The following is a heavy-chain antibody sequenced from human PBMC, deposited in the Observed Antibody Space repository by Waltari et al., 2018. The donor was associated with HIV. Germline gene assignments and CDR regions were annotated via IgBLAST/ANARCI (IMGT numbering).Heavy chain of an antibody. CDR1: GGSISSRRYY. CDR2: IYYSGST. D-gene: IGHD4-17*01. Sequence: QLQLQESVPGLVKPSETLSLTCTVSGGSISSRRYYWGWISPPPGKGLGWIGSIYYSGSTYYNPSLKSRVTISVDTSKNQFSLKLSSVTAADTAVYYCAREMTTVTTDWFDPWGQGTLVTVSS. CDR3: AREMTTVTTDWFDP. V-gene: IGHV4-39*07. J-gene: IGHJ5*02.